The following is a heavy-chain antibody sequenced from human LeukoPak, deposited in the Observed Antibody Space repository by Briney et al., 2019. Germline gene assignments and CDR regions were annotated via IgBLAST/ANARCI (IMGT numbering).Heavy chain of an antibody. V-gene: IGHV5-51*01. CDR2: IYPGDSDT. CDR3: ARLRDYVPDI. J-gene: IGHJ3*02. Sequence: GAALEISCEGAGSTFTSYWSGWVRQLPGKGLGWMGIIYPGDSDTRYSPSFQGQVTISADKSISSAYLQWRSLKPSDTAMYYCARLRDYVPDIWGQGTMVTVSS. D-gene: IGHD3-16*01. CDR1: GSTFTSYW.